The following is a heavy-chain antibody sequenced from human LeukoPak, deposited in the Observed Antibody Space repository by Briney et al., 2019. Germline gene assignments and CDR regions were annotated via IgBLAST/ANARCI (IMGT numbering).Heavy chain of an antibody. J-gene: IGHJ5*02. Sequence: GASVKVSCKASGYTFTSYAMNWVRQAPGQGLEWMGWINTNTGNPTYAQGFTGRFVFSLDTSVSTAYLQISSLKAEDTAVYYCARDGKGITMVRGLNWFDPWGQGTLVTVSS. D-gene: IGHD3-10*01. CDR3: ARDGKGITMVRGLNWFDP. CDR1: GYTFTSYA. V-gene: IGHV7-4-1*02. CDR2: INTNTGNP.